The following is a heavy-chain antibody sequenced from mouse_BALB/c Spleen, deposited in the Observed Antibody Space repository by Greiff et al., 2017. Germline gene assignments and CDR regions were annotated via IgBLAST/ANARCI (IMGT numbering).Heavy chain of an antibody. CDR2: INPDSSTI. D-gene: IGHD1-1*01. CDR1: GFDFSRYW. CDR3: ARQGYYYGSSSYAMDY. J-gene: IGHJ4*01. Sequence: EVKLLESGGGLVQPGGSLKLSCAASGFDFSRYWMSWVRQAPGKGLEWIGEINPDSSTINYTPSLKDKFIISRDNAKNTLYLQMSKVRSEDTALYYCARQGYYYGSSSYAMDYWGQGTSVTVSS. V-gene: IGHV4-1*02.